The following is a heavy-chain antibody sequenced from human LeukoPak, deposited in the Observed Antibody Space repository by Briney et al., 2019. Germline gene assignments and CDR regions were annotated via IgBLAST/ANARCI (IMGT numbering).Heavy chain of an antibody. CDR3: ARGFYFSMTELYYLDL. V-gene: IGHV3-7*04. CDR2: IKQDETEK. Sequence: PGGSLRLSCAVSGFTFRSFWMSWVRQAPGKGLEWVANIKQDETEKFYVDSVKGRFTISRDNAKNSLYLQMNSLRVEDSAVYYCARGFYFSMTELYYLDLWGRGTLVTVSS. CDR1: GFTFRSFW. D-gene: IGHD2-8*01. J-gene: IGHJ2*01.